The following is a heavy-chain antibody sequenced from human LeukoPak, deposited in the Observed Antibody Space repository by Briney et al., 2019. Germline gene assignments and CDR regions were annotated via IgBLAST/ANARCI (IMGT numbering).Heavy chain of an antibody. CDR2: ISWNSGSI. Sequence: GRSLRLSCAASGFTFDDYAMHWVRQAPGKGLEWVSGISWNSGSIGYADSVKGRFTISRDNAKNSLYLQMNSLRAEDTALYYCAKVRRSSSWSLFDYWGQGTLVTVSS. CDR1: GFTFDDYA. V-gene: IGHV3-9*01. J-gene: IGHJ4*02. CDR3: AKVRRSSSWSLFDY. D-gene: IGHD6-13*01.